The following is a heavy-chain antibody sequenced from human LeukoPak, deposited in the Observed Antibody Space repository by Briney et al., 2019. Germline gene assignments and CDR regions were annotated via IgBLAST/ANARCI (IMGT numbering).Heavy chain of an antibody. Sequence: ASVKVSCQASGYTFTSYYMHWVRQAPGQGLEGMGWINPNSGGRNYTQKVQGRVTMTRDASISTAYMELSRLRSDDTAVYYCARVHGSGSYYEDWFDPWGQGTLVTVSS. CDR3: ARVHGSGSYYEDWFDP. CDR1: GYTFTSYY. J-gene: IGHJ5*02. CDR2: INPNSGGR. D-gene: IGHD3-10*01. V-gene: IGHV1-2*02.